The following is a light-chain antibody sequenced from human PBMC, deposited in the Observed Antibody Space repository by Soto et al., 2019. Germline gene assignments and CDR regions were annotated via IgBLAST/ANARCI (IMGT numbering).Light chain of an antibody. CDR3: AAWDASLSGTWV. CDR2: RNN. J-gene: IGLJ3*02. CDR1: SSNIGSNY. Sequence: QSVLTQPPSASGTPGQRVTISCSGSSSNIGSNYVYWYQQLPGTAPKLLIYRNNQRPSGVPDRFSGSKSVTSASLAISGLRSEYEADYYCAAWDASLSGTWVFGGGTKLTVL. V-gene: IGLV1-47*01.